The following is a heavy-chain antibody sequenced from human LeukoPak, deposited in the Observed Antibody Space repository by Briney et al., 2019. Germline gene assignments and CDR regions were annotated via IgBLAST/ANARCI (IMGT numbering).Heavy chain of an antibody. CDR3: ARVEHNWFDP. Sequence: PSQTLSLTCAVSGGSISSPNWGTWVRQPPGKGLGWIGETYHSGRTNSNPSLESRVIMSVYKSKSQFSLKLTSVTAADTAVYYCARVEHNWFDPWGQGTLVTVSS. J-gene: IGHJ5*01. CDR2: TYHSGRT. CDR1: GGSISSPNW. V-gene: IGHV4-4*02. D-gene: IGHD1-1*01.